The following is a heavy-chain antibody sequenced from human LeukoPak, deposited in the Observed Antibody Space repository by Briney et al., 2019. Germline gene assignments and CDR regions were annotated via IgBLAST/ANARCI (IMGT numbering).Heavy chain of an antibody. J-gene: IGHJ4*02. V-gene: IGHV1-46*01. CDR2: INPNGCNK. CDR3: ARGSYSSGNLDY. CDR1: VYTFTSYY. Sequence: PVSVSCNATVYTFTSYYMHCVRQAPRQGLEGMRIINPNGCNKSYAQKFQRRVTMTRHTSTSTVYMELSSLRSEDTAVYYCARGSYSSGNLDYWGQGNLVTVSS. D-gene: IGHD6-19*01.